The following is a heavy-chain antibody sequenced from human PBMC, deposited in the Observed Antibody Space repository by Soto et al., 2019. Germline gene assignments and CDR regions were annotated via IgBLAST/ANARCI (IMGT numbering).Heavy chain of an antibody. CDR1: GYTFTNYG. D-gene: IGHD3-22*01. CDR3: AGGQQDYYESSGYYSA. J-gene: IGHJ4*02. V-gene: IGHV1-18*04. Sequence: QVQLVQSGAEVKKPGASVKVSCKASGYTFTNYGISWVRQAPGQGLEWMGWISGYNGNINYAQKLQGRVTMTTDTSTSTDYMEVRSLRSDDTAVYYCAGGQQDYYESSGYYSAWGQGTLVTVSS. CDR2: ISGYNGNI.